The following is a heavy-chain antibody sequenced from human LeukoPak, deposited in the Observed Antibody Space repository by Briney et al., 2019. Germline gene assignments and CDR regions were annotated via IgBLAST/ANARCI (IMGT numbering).Heavy chain of an antibody. J-gene: IGHJ6*02. CDR3: AKRGSGPFFMDV. V-gene: IGHV3-30-3*02. CDR1: GFTFSSYA. D-gene: IGHD3-10*01. CDR2: ISYDGSNK. Sequence: GGSLRLSCAASGFTFSSYAMHWVRQAPGKGLEWVAVISYDGSNKYYADSVKGRFTISRDNSKNTLYLQMNSLRAEDTAVYYCAKRGSGPFFMDVWGQGTTVTVSS.